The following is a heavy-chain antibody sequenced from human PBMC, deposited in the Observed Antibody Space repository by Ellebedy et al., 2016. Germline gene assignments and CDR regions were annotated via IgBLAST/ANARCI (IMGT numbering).Heavy chain of an antibody. D-gene: IGHD3-10*01. J-gene: IGHJ6*03. CDR2: IWYDGSNK. CDR3: ARATGYGGYYYYYYMDV. Sequence: GESLKISXAASGFTFSSYGMHWVRQAPGKGLEWVAVIWYDGSNKYYADSVKGRFTISRDNSKNTLYLQMNSLRAEDTAVYYCARATGYGGYYYYYYMDVWGKGTTVTVSS. V-gene: IGHV3-33*01. CDR1: GFTFSSYG.